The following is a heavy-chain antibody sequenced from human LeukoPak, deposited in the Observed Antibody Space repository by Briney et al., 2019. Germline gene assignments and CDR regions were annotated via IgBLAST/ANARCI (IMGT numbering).Heavy chain of an antibody. CDR3: ARAVAMVPAFDI. D-gene: IGHD3-10*01. V-gene: IGHV3-21*01. CDR1: GSTFSSYS. Sequence: GGSLRLSCAASGSTFSSYSMNWVRQAPGKGLEWVSSISSSSSYIYYADSVKGRFTISRDNAKNSLYLQMNSLRAEDTAVYYCARAVAMVPAFDIWGQGTMVTVSS. J-gene: IGHJ3*02. CDR2: ISSSSSYI.